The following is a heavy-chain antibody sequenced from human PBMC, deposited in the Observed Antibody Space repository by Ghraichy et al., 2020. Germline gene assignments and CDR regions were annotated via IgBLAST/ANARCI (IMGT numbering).Heavy chain of an antibody. D-gene: IGHD7-27*01. Sequence: SETLSLTCTVSGGSMNSATYYWGWIRQSPGKGLEWIGSVYFTGTAYYNASLKSRVTISEDTSQNQFSLKLKSVTAADTAVYYCARLPTGEDWFDPWGQGILVTVPS. V-gene: IGHV4-39*01. CDR2: VYFTGTA. CDR3: ARLPTGEDWFDP. J-gene: IGHJ5*01. CDR1: GGSMNSATYY.